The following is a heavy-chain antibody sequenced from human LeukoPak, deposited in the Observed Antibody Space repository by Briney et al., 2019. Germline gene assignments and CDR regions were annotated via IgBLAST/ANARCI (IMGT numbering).Heavy chain of an antibody. V-gene: IGHV4-31*03. CDR1: GGSISSGGYY. CDR3: ARVNSSGWYFDY. J-gene: IGHJ4*02. Sequence: KASETLSLTCTVSGGSISSGGYYWSWLRQHPGKGLEWIGYIYYSGSTHYNPSLKSRVTISVDTSKNQFSLKLSSVTAADTAVYYCARVNSSGWYFDYWGQGTLVTVSS. CDR2: IYYSGST. D-gene: IGHD6-19*01.